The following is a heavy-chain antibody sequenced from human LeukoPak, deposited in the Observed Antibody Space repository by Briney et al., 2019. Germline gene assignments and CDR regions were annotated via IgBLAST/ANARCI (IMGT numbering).Heavy chain of an antibody. Sequence: SQALSLTCTVSGGSISSSSYYWNWIRQPAGKGLEWIGRIYTSGSTNYNPSLKSRVTISADTSKNQFSLKLSSVTAADTAVYYCARYNWNYNWFDPWGQGTLVTVSS. CDR3: ARYNWNYNWFDP. V-gene: IGHV4-61*02. CDR1: GGSISSSSYY. J-gene: IGHJ5*02. D-gene: IGHD1-1*01. CDR2: IYTSGST.